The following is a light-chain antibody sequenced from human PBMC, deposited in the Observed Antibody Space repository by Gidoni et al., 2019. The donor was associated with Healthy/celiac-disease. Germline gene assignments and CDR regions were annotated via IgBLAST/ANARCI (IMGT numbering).Light chain of an antibody. CDR2: GAS. CDR1: QSVSSSY. Sequence: EIVLTQSPGTLSLSPGERATLSCRASQSVSSSYFAWYQQKPGQAPRLLIYGASSRATGIPDRFSGSGSGTDFTLTISRLEPEDFAVYYCQQYGSWITCGQGTRLEIK. CDR3: QQYGSWIT. V-gene: IGKV3-20*01. J-gene: IGKJ5*01.